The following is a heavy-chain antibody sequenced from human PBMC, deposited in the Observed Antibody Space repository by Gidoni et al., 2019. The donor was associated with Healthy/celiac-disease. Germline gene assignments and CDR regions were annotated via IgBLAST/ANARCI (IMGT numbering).Heavy chain of an antibody. CDR1: GFTFDDYA. D-gene: IGHD3-10*01. J-gene: IGHJ4*02. V-gene: IGHV3-9*01. CDR3: AKDLGMVRGVNDY. Sequence: EVQLVESGGGLVQPGRSLRLSCAASGFTFDDYAMHWVRQAPGKGLEWVSGISWNSGSIGYADSVKGRFTISRDNAKNSLYLQMNSLRAEDTALYYCAKDLGMVRGVNDYWGQGTLVTVSS. CDR2: ISWNSGSI.